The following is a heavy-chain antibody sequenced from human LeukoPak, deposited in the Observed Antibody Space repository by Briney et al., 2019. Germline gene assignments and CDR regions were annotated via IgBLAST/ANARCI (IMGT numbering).Heavy chain of an antibody. CDR1: GYTFTSYH. CDR2: INPSGGST. D-gene: IGHD3-22*01. Sequence: ASVNVSCKASGYTFTSYHMHWVRQAPGQGLEWMGIINPSGGSTSYAQKFQGRVTMTRDTSTSTVYMELSSLRSEDTAVYYCARVYGKYYYDSSGCFDYWGQGTLVTVSS. J-gene: IGHJ4*02. V-gene: IGHV1-46*01. CDR3: ARVYGKYYYDSSGCFDY.